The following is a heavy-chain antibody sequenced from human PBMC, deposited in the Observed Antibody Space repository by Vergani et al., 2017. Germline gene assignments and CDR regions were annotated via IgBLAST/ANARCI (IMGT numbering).Heavy chain of an antibody. Sequence: QLQLQESGPGLVKPSATLSLTCSVSGASIRSSNYYWGWIRQPPGKGLEWIASIYYSGSTYYNPSLKSRVTISVDTSKNQFSLKLSSVTAADTAVYFCARHSNYYDDYWGRGTLVTVSS. V-gene: IGHV4-39*01. J-gene: IGHJ4*02. CDR2: IYYSGST. CDR3: ARHSNYYDDY. D-gene: IGHD3-22*01. CDR1: GASIRSSNYY.